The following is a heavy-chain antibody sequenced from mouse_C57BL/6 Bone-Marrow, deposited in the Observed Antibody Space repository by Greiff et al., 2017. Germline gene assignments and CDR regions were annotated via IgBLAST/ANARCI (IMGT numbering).Heavy chain of an antibody. CDR3: TTDYYGSSSWFAY. V-gene: IGHV14-1*01. CDR2: IDPEDGDT. J-gene: IGHJ3*01. Sequence: VQLQQPGAELVKPGASVKLSCKASGYTFTSYWMHWVKQRPEQGLEWIGRIDPEDGDTEYAPKFQGKATMTADTSSNTAYLQLSSLTSEDTAVYYCTTDYYGSSSWFAYWGQGTLVTVSA. CDR1: GYTFTSYW. D-gene: IGHD1-1*01.